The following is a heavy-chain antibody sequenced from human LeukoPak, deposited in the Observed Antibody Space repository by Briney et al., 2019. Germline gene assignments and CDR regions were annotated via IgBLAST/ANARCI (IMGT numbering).Heavy chain of an antibody. J-gene: IGHJ4*02. Sequence: PGGSLRLSCAASGFTFSSYAMSWVRQAPGKGLEWVSAISGSGGSTYYADSVKGRFTISRDNSKNTLYLQMNSLKAEVTAVYYCAKDASYYYDSSTDWGQGTLVTVSS. CDR2: ISGSGGST. CDR1: GFTFSSYA. CDR3: AKDASYYYDSSTD. V-gene: IGHV3-23*01. D-gene: IGHD3-22*01.